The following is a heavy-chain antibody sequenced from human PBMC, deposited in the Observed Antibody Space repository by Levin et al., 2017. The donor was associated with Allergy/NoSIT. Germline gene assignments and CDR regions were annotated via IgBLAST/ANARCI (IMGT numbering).Heavy chain of an antibody. CDR3: EREGHHCSGGSCYVDY. CDR1: GYTFTNYY. V-gene: IGHV1-46*01. D-gene: IGHD2-15*01. CDR2: INPSSGMT. J-gene: IGHJ4*03. Sequence: PGESLKISCKTSGYTFTNYYMNWVRQAPGQGLEWMGVINPSSGMTTYAQKFQDRVTMTSDTSTSTVYMELSSLRSEDTAVYYCEREGHHCSGGSCYVDYWGQGTLVTVSS.